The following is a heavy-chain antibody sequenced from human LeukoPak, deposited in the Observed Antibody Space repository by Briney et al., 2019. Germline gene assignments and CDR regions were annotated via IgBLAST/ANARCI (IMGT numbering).Heavy chain of an antibody. V-gene: IGHV4-39*02. D-gene: IGHD3-3*01. Sequence: SETLSLTCTVSGASITSADYYWGWIRQPPGKGLEWIGAVLFTGDTYYTPSLKSRVTISVHTSNKQFSLKLSSVTAADAAVYYWARGNYKFLEASYYYTDVWGKGTTVTVS. CDR2: VLFTGDT. J-gene: IGHJ6*03. CDR1: GASITSADYY. CDR3: ARGNYKFLEASYYYTDV.